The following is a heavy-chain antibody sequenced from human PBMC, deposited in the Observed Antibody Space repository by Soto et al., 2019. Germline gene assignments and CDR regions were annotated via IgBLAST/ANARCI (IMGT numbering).Heavy chain of an antibody. D-gene: IGHD3-3*01. CDR2: IRSKAYGGTT. CDR1: GFTFGDYA. CDR3: TSGAYYDFWSGYYDAPKRKLPPDAFDI. Sequence: GGSLRLSCTASGFTFGDYAMSWFRQAPGKGLEWVGFIRSKAYGGTTEYAASVKGRFTISRDDSKSIAYLQMNSLKTEDTAVYYCTSGAYYDFWSGYYDAPKRKLPPDAFDIWGQGTMVTVSS. J-gene: IGHJ3*02. V-gene: IGHV3-49*03.